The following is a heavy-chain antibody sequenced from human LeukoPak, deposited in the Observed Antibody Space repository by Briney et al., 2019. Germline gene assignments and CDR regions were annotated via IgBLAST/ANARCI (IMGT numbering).Heavy chain of an antibody. CDR1: GGSISSGSYY. V-gene: IGHV4-61*02. CDR3: AGANYDFWSGYYRGDY. CDR2: IYTSGST. J-gene: IGHJ4*02. D-gene: IGHD3-3*01. Sequence: SETLPLTCTVSGGSISSGSYYWSWIRQPAGKGLEWIGRIYTSGSTNYNPSLKSRVTISVDTSKNQFSLKLSSVTAADTAVYYCAGANYDFWSGYYRGDYWGQGTLVTVSS.